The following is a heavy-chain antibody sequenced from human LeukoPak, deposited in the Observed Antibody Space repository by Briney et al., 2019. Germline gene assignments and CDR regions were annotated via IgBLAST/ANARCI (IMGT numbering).Heavy chain of an antibody. V-gene: IGHV3-23*01. CDR1: GFTFSSYA. CDR2: ISGSGGST. Sequence: GGSLRLSCAASGFTFSSYAMNLVRQAPGKGLEWVSAISGSGGSTYYADSVKGRFTISRDNSKNTLYLQMNSLRAEDTAVYYCARGFPHHYDSRGIKFDFWGQGILVSVSS. D-gene: IGHD3-22*01. J-gene: IGHJ4*02. CDR3: ARGFPHHYDSRGIKFDF.